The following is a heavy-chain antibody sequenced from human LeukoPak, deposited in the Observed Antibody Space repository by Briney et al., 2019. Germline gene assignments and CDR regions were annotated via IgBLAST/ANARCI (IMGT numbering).Heavy chain of an antibody. Sequence: SETLSLTCTVSGGSVSSGSYYWSWIRQPPGKGLEWIGYIYYSGSTNYNPSLKSRVTISVDTSKNQFSLKLSSVTAADTAVYYCARGGSYYDFSFDPWGQGTLVTVSS. V-gene: IGHV4-61*01. J-gene: IGHJ5*02. CDR1: GGSVSSGSYY. CDR2: IYYSGST. D-gene: IGHD3-3*01. CDR3: ARGGSYYDFSFDP.